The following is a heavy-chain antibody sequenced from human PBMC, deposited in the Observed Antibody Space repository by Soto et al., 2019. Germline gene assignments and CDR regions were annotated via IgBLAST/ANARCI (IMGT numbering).Heavy chain of an antibody. V-gene: IGHV3-74*01. CDR3: ARDEGRQGPEYFHH. CDR2: INVDGNTI. Sequence: EVQLVESGGGLVQPGGSLRLSCAASGFSFSTYWMYWVRQAPGKGLVWVSRINVDGNTINYADSVTGRFTVSRDNAKNTLYLQMNSLRAEDTAVYYCARDEGRQGPEYFHHWGQGTLVTVSS. J-gene: IGHJ1*01. CDR1: GFSFSTYW.